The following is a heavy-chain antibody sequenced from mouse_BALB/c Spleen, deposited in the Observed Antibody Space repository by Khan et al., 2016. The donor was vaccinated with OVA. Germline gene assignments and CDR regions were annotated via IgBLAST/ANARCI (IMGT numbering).Heavy chain of an antibody. CDR3: VREGAYYRSDGWFAY. J-gene: IGHJ3*01. Sequence: VQLVESGAELARPGASVKMSCKASGYTFTTYTIHWVKQRSGQGLEWIGYIIPSNDYTNYNQKFKDRATLTADKSSSTAYMQLSSLTSEDSAVYYCVREGAYYRSDGWFAYWGQGTLVTVS. CDR1: GYTFTTYT. CDR2: IIPSNDYT. V-gene: IGHV1-4*01. D-gene: IGHD2-14*01.